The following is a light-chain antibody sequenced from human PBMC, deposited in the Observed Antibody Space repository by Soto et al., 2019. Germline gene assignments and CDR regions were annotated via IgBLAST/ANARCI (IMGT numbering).Light chain of an antibody. V-gene: IGKV3-20*01. CDR2: GAS. CDR3: QQYGSSSLT. CDR1: QSVSSNY. Sequence: EIVLTQSPGTLSLSPGERATLSCRASQSVSSNYLAWYQQKPGQAPRPLIYGASSRATGIPDRFSGSGSGTDFILTISRLEPEDFAVYYCQQYGSSSLTFGGGTKVDIK. J-gene: IGKJ4*01.